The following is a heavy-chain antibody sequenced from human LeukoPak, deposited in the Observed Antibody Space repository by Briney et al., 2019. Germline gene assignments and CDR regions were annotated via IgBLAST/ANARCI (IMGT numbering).Heavy chain of an antibody. Sequence: SETLSLTCAVYGGSFSGYYWSWIRQPPGRGLEWIGAINHSGSTNYNPSLKSRVTISVDTSKNQFSLTLSAVTAADTAVYYCARLYCSGGSCYGYYYYYMDVWGKGTTVTVSS. D-gene: IGHD2-15*01. J-gene: IGHJ6*03. CDR2: INHSGST. V-gene: IGHV4-34*01. CDR1: GGSFSGYY. CDR3: ARLYCSGGSCYGYYYYYMDV.